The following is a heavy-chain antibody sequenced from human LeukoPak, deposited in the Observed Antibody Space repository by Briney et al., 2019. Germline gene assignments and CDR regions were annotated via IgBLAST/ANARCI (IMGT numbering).Heavy chain of an antibody. J-gene: IGHJ5*02. D-gene: IGHD5-12*01. CDR3: ARDRVATTEGFDNWFDP. V-gene: IGHV1-46*01. Sequence: QAPGQGXXXXGIXNPSGGSTSYAQKFQGRVTMTRDTSTSTVYMELSSLRSEDTAVYYCARDRVATTEGFDNWFDPWGQGTLVTVSS. CDR2: XNPSGGST.